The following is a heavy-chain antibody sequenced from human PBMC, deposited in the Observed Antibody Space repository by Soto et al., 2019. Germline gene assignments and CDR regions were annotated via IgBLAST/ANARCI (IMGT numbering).Heavy chain of an antibody. CDR2: IRSKANSYAT. D-gene: IGHD3-3*02. Sequence: GGSLRLSCAASGVTFCGSAMHWVRQASGKGLEWVGRIRSKANSYATAYAASVKGRFTISRDDSKNTAYLQMNSLKTEDTATYYCARMRVMSRHDSIPENLIDYWGQGTLVTVSS. CDR3: ARMRVMSRHDSIPENLIDY. V-gene: IGHV3-73*01. J-gene: IGHJ4*01. CDR1: GVTFCGSA.